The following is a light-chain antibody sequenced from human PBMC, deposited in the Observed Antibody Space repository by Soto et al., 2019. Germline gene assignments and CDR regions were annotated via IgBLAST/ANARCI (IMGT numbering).Light chain of an antibody. CDR2: EVS. CDR1: SSDVGAYNY. V-gene: IGLV2-14*01. J-gene: IGLJ2*01. CDR3: SSYTSHRTPVI. Sequence: QSALTQPASVSGSPGQSITISCTGTSSDVGAYNYVSWYQHHPGKAPKLMIYEVSNRPSGISHRFSGSKSGNTASLTIAGLQAEDEDDYYCSSYTSHRTPVIFGGGTKLTVL.